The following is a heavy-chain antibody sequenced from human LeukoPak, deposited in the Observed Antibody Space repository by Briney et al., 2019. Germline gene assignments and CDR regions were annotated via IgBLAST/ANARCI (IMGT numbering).Heavy chain of an antibody. CDR2: ISGSGGSA. D-gene: IGHD7-27*01. CDR1: GFTFSSYG. Sequence: GGSLRLSCAASGFTFSSYGMSWVRQAPGKGLEWVSAISGSGGSAYYADSVKGRFTISRDNSKNTLYLQMNSLRAEDTAVYYCAKELGISYYFDYWGQGTLVTVSS. CDR3: AKELGISYYFDY. V-gene: IGHV3-23*01. J-gene: IGHJ4*02.